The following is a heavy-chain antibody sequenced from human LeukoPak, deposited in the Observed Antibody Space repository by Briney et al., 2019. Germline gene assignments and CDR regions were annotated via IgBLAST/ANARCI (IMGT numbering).Heavy chain of an antibody. D-gene: IGHD2-2*02. Sequence: SETLSLTCTVSGGSISSYYWSWIRQPPGKGLEWIGYIYHSGSTYYNPSLKSRVTISVDRSKNQFSLKLSSVTAADTAVYYCARVAAIVSFSSNWFDPWGQGTLVTVSS. CDR2: IYHSGST. J-gene: IGHJ5*02. CDR1: GGSISSYY. V-gene: IGHV4-59*12. CDR3: ARVAAIVSFSSNWFDP.